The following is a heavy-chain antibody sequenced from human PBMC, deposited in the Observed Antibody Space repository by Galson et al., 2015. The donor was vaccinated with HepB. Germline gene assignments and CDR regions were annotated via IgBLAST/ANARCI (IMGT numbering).Heavy chain of an antibody. Sequence: SLRLSCAASGFTFSNARMSWVRQAPGKGLEWVGRIKSKTDGGTTDYAAPVKGRFTISRDDSKNTLYLQMNSLKTEDTAVYYCTTDSGTYSSSGFDPWGQGTLVTVSS. CDR2: IKSKTDGGTT. J-gene: IGHJ5*02. CDR3: TTDSGTYSSSGFDP. CDR1: GFTFSNAR. V-gene: IGHV3-15*01. D-gene: IGHD6-13*01.